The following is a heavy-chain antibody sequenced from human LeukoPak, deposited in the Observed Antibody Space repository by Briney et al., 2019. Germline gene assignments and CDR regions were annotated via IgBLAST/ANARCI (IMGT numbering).Heavy chain of an antibody. Sequence: SETLSLTCTVSGGSISSYYWIWIRQPPGKGLVWIGYIYYSGSTNYNPSLKSRVTISVDTSKNQFSLKLSSVTAADTAVYYCARVGRYSSGWYGMDWGQGTLVTVSS. V-gene: IGHV4-59*01. J-gene: IGHJ4*02. CDR1: GGSISSYY. D-gene: IGHD6-19*01. CDR3: ARVGRYSSGWYGMD. CDR2: IYYSGST.